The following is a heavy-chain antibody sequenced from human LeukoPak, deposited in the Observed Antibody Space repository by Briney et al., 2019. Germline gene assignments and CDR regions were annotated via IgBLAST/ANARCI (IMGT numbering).Heavy chain of an antibody. CDR2: ISAYNGNT. D-gene: IGHD6-19*01. J-gene: IGHJ6*02. V-gene: IGHV1-18*01. CDR1: GYTFTSYG. Sequence: ASVKVSCKASGYTFTSYGISWVRQAPGQGLEWMGWISAYNGNTNYAQELQGRVTMTTDTSTSTAYMELRSLRSDDTAVYYCARDKDSSGWSYYYYYGMDVWGQGTTVTVSS. CDR3: ARDKDSSGWSYYYYYGMDV.